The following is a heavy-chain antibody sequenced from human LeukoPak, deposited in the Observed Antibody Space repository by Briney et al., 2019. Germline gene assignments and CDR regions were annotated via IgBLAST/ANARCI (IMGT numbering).Heavy chain of an antibody. D-gene: IGHD3-3*01. CDR2: IYSGGST. J-gene: IGHJ4*02. CDR1: GFTVSSNY. V-gene: IGHV3-66*02. Sequence: GGSLRLSCAASGFTVSSNYMSWVRQAPGKGLEWVSVIYSGGSTYYADSVKGRFTIYRDNYKNTLYLQMNSLRAEDTAVYYCARMDFWSGQLDYWGQGTLVTVSS. CDR3: ARMDFWSGQLDY.